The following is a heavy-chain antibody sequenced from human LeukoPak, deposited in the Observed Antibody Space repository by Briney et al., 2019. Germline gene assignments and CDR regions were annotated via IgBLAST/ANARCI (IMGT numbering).Heavy chain of an antibody. J-gene: IGHJ4*02. Sequence: KPGRSLRLSCAASGFTFSSYSMNWVRQAPGKGLEWVSSISSSSSYTYYADSVRGRFTISRDNAKNSLYLQMNSLRAEDTAVYYCARGTTGGYSPSHWGQGTLVTVSS. CDR2: ISSSSSYT. D-gene: IGHD5-12*01. V-gene: IGHV3-21*01. CDR1: GFTFSSYS. CDR3: ARGTTGGYSPSH.